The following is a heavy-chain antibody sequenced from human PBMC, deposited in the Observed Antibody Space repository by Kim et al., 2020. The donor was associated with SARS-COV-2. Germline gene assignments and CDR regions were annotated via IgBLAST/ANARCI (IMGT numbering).Heavy chain of an antibody. CDR2: ISYDGSNK. Sequence: GGSLRLSCAASGFTFSSYGMHWVRQAPGKGLEWVAVISYDGSNKYYADSVKGRFTISRDNSKNTLYLQMNSLRAEDTAVYYCAKGSWGYDSSGLVDVWGQGTTVTVSS. CDR3: AKGSWGYDSSGLVDV. D-gene: IGHD3-22*01. CDR1: GFTFSSYG. V-gene: IGHV3-30*18. J-gene: IGHJ6*02.